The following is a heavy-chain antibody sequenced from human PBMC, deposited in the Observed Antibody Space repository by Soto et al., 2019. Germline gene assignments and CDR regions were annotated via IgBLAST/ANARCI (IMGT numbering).Heavy chain of an antibody. D-gene: IGHD3-10*01. Sequence: QVQLVQSGGEVKKTGASVKVSCKASVYNVARYGFPWLRQAPGQGLEWMGWISPNNEHTDYAQKFQGRVTMTTETASKTAYMELRSLTSDNTAGYYCARAGVRGVIIASWFAPWGQGTRVTVSS. V-gene: IGHV1-18*01. J-gene: IGHJ5*02. CDR1: VYNVARYG. CDR3: ARAGVRGVIIASWFAP. CDR2: ISPNNEHT.